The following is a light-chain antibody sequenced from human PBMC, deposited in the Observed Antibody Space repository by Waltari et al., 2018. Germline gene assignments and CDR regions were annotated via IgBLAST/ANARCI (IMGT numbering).Light chain of an antibody. J-gene: IGKJ2*01. Sequence: DIQLTPSPPTLAASVGDRVPITYLACQSITRWLAWYQQNSGRAPKLLIDEASNLVTGAPPRFTGTGAETVFSLTIISLERDDFETYYCQKFVGYAYTFGPGTKVET. CDR1: QSITRW. CDR2: EAS. V-gene: IGKV1-5*03. CDR3: QKFVGYAYT.